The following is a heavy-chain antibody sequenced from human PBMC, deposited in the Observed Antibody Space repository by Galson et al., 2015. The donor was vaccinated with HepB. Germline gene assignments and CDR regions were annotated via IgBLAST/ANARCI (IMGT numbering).Heavy chain of an antibody. V-gene: IGHV3-15*07. CDR1: GFTFHDAW. CDR3: ATKVCADGACPQPRLHFYYYGLHV. Sequence: SLRLSCAASGFTFHDAWMTWVRQAPGKGLEWVGRIRSSGDGGATDYGAPVKGRFTISRDDSQDTGYLQMSSLRTDDTGVYYCATKVCADGACPQPRLHFYYYGLHVWGQGTTVTVSS. J-gene: IGHJ6*02. D-gene: IGHD2-8*01. CDR2: IRSSGDGGAT.